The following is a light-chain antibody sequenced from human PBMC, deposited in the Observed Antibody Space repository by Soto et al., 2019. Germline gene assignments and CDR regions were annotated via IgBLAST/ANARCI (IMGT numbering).Light chain of an antibody. CDR2: GAS. CDR3: QQYGSSLWT. V-gene: IGKV3-20*01. CDR1: QSVSSSY. Sequence: EIVLTQSPGTLSLSPGERATLPCRASQSVSSSYLAWYQQKPGQAPRLLIYGASSRATGIPDRFSGSGSGKDFTLTISRLEPEDFAVYYCQQYGSSLWTFGQGTKVEIK. J-gene: IGKJ1*01.